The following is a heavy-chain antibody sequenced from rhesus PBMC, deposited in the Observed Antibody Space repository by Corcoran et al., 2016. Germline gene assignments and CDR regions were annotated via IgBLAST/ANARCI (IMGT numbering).Heavy chain of an antibody. CDR1: GASIRRNW. CDR2: INGNSGTT. CDR3: GRPWDY. Sequence: QVQLQESGPGLVKPSETLSLTCTVSGASIRRNWWSWIRQSPGKGLEWIGEINGNSGTTNYNPPLKSRVTISKDASKNQFSLKLSSMTVADTAVYYCGRPWDYWGQGVLVTVSS. V-gene: IGHV4-80*01. J-gene: IGHJ4*01.